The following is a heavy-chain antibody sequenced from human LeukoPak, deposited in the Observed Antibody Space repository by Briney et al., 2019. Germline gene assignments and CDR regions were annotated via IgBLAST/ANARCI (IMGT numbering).Heavy chain of an antibody. J-gene: IGHJ4*02. D-gene: IGHD3-16*01. V-gene: IGHV1-18*01. CDR1: GYTFTSYG. CDR2: ISTYNGNT. Sequence: ASVKVSCKASGYTFTSYGISWVRQAPGQGLEWMGWISTYNGNTNYAQKFQGRVTITADKSTSTAYMELSSLRSADTAVYYCARDNDSRDPPHFDYWGQGTLVTVSA. CDR3: ARDNDSRDPPHFDY.